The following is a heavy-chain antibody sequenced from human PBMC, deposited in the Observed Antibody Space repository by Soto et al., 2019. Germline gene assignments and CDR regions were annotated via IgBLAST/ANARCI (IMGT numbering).Heavy chain of an antibody. V-gene: IGHV1-69*01. D-gene: IGHD2-21*01. CDR2: IIPIFGTA. CDR3: ARREIGGGDWSPP. CDR1: GGTFSSYA. Sequence: QVQLVQSGAEVKKPGSSVKVSCKASGGTFSSYAISWVRQAPGQGLEWMGGIIPIFGTANYAQKFQGRVTIPGEESKRTPNGERSSGRSEDTPVYYWARREIGGGDWSPPGGKGTLVPLPS. J-gene: IGHJ5*02.